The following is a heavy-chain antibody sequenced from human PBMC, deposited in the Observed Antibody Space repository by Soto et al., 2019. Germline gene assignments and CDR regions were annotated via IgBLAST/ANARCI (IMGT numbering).Heavy chain of an antibody. D-gene: IGHD6-13*01. CDR2: ISSSSSYI. J-gene: IGHJ6*02. V-gene: IGHV3-21*01. CDR3: GKDYYPLAAPQYFDVDV. CDR1: GFTFSSYS. Sequence: PGGSLRLSCAASGFTFSSYSMNWVRQALGQGLEWVSFISSSSSYIYYADSVKVLFTISRDNAKNSMYLQMNSLRAEDTAVYYCGKDYYPLAAPQYFDVDVWGQGTTVTVSS.